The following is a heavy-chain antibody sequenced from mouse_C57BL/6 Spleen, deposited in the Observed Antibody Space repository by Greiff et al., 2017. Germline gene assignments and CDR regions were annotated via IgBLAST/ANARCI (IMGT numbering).Heavy chain of an antibody. CDR2: LHPSDSDT. CDR1: GYTFTSYW. V-gene: IGHV1-74*01. Sequence: QVQLQQPGAELVKPGASVKVSCKASGYTFTSYWMHWVKQRPGQGLEWIGRLHPSDSDTNYNQKFKGKATLTVDQSSSTAYMQLSSLTSEDSAVYFCAISLHDGYYEDWYFDVWGTGTTVTVSS. J-gene: IGHJ1*03. CDR3: AISLHDGYYEDWYFDV. D-gene: IGHD2-3*01.